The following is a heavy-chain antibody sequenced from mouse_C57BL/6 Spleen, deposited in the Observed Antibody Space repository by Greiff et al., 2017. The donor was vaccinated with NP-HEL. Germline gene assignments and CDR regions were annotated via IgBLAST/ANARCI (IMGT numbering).Heavy chain of an antibody. J-gene: IGHJ2*01. CDR1: GYSITSGYY. CDR2: ISYDGSN. Sequence: DVKLQESGPGLVKPSQSLSLTCSVTGYSITSGYYWNWIRQFPGNKLEWMGYISYDGSNNYNPSLKNRISITRDTSKNQFFLKLNSVTTEDTATYYCARVTTVVATGTFYFDYWGQGTTLTVSS. V-gene: IGHV3-6*01. CDR3: ARVTTVVATGTFYFDY. D-gene: IGHD1-1*01.